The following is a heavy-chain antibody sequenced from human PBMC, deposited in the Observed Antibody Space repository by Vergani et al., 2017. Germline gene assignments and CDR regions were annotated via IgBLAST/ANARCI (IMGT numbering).Heavy chain of an antibody. Sequence: QVQLVQSGAEVKKPGSSVKVSCKASGGTFSSYTISWVRQAPGQGLEWMGRIIPLLGIANYAQKFQGRVTITADKSTSTAYMELSSLRSEDTAVYYCAREVPYCSGGSCFHNPFDYWGQGTLVTVSS. CDR2: IIPLLGIA. CDR1: GGTFSSYT. D-gene: IGHD2-15*01. J-gene: IGHJ4*02. V-gene: IGHV1-69*08. CDR3: AREVPYCSGGSCFHNPFDY.